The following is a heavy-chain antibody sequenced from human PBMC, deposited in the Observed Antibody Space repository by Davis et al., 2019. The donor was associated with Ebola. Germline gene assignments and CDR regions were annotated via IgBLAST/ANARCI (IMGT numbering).Heavy chain of an antibody. J-gene: IGHJ4*02. CDR1: GFTFSSYA. V-gene: IGHV3-30-3*01. Sequence: GGSLRLSCAASGFTFSSYAMHWVRQAPGKGLEWVAVISYDGSNKYYADSVKGRFTISRDNAKNSLYLQSDSLRAEDTAVYYCASFKIFGVVYDYWGQGTLVTVSS. CDR3: ASFKIFGVVYDY. D-gene: IGHD3-3*01. CDR2: ISYDGSNK.